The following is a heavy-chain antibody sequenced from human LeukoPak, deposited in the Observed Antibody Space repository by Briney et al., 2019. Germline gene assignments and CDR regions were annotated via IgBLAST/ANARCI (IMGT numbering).Heavy chain of an antibody. D-gene: IGHD2-8*01. CDR3: ARGHRTSSAYHCNAMDV. Sequence: SLETLSPTCTVSGGSISSGSYWWSWIRQHPERGLEWIGYHYYSGNTYYNPSLKSRVSISVDTSKNQLSPTLTSVTAADTAVYYCARGHRTSSAYHCNAMDVWGQGTTVTVSS. V-gene: IGHV4-31*03. CDR1: GGSISSGSYW. CDR2: HYYSGNT. J-gene: IGHJ6*02.